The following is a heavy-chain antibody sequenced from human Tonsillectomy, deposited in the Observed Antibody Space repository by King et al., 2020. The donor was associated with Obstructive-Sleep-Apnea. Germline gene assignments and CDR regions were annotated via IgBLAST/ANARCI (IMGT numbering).Heavy chain of an antibody. CDR2: ISGYNGHT. Sequence: LQLVQSGTEVKKPGASVRVSCKASGYKFSSYGITWVRQAPGQGPERMGWISGYNGHTKDAQKFQGRVTMTTDTSTSTVYLELRSLTSDDTAVYYCAREWGCTGGSCYHRTFDFWGQGTLVTVSS. J-gene: IGHJ4*02. CDR3: AREWGCTGGSCYHRTFDF. CDR1: GYKFSSYG. D-gene: IGHD2-15*01. V-gene: IGHV1-18*01.